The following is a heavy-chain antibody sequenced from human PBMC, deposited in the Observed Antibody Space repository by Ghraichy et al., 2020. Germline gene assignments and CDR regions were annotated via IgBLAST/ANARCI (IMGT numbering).Heavy chain of an antibody. CDR2: ISGSGGST. Sequence: GGSLRLSCAASGFTFSSHAMSWVRQAPGKGLEWVSDISGSGGSTYYADSVKGRFTISRDNSKNTLYLQMNSLRAEDTALYYCAKMGDGDYGFDYWGQGTLVTVSS. CDR1: GFTFSSHA. J-gene: IGHJ4*02. D-gene: IGHD4-17*01. CDR3: AKMGDGDYGFDY. V-gene: IGHV3-23*01.